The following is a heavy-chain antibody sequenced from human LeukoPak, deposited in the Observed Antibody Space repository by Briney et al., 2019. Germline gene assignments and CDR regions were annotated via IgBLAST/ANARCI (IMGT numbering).Heavy chain of an antibody. Sequence: SETLSLTCTVSGGSISRYYWSWIRQSPGTGLEWIGYIYYSGSTNYNPSLKSRVTISVDTSKNQFSLKLSSVTAADTAVYYCARDPDYYDSSGSSGYFDLWGRGTLVTVSS. CDR1: GGSISRYY. CDR2: IYYSGST. J-gene: IGHJ2*01. V-gene: IGHV4-59*01. D-gene: IGHD3-22*01. CDR3: ARDPDYYDSSGSSGYFDL.